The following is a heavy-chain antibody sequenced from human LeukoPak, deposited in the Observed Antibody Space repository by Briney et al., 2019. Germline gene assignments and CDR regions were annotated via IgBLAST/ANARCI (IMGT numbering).Heavy chain of an antibody. CDR1: GFAFSTYA. D-gene: IGHD4-23*01. J-gene: IGHJ6*02. CDR3: AKAAVVTRYYYGMDV. V-gene: IGHV3-23*01. CDR2: ISGSGGST. Sequence: GGSLRLSCAASGFAFSTYAMGWVRQAPGKGLEWVSGISGSGGSTYYADSVKGRFSISRDNSKNTLYLQMNSQRAEDTAVYYCAKAAVVTRYYYGMDVWGQGTTVTVSS.